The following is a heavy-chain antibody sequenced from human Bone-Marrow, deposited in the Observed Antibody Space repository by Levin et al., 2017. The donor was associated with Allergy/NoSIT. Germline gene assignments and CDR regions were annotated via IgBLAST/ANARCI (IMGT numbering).Heavy chain of an antibody. V-gene: IGHV3-43*01. J-gene: IGHJ2*01. Sequence: GESLKISCAASGFTFKDYTMHWVRQAPGKGLEWVSLITWDGGSTYYADSVKGRFTISRDNSKNSLYLQMNSLRTEDTALYYCAKERNRYFDLWGRGTLVTVSS. CDR3: AKERNRYFDL. CDR1: GFTFKDYT. CDR2: ITWDGGST.